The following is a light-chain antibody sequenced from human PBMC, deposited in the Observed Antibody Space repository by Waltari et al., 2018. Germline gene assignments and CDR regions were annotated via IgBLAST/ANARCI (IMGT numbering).Light chain of an antibody. Sequence: SYVLTQPPSVSVAPGQTARIPCEGTNRKIVNWYRQRPGQAPVLVVSDDGDRPSGIPGRFSGSTSETTATRTISRVEAGDEADYYCQVWDNSGVFGTGTKVTVL. V-gene: IGLV3-21*02. J-gene: IGLJ1*01. CDR1: NRKI. CDR3: QVWDNSGV. CDR2: DDG.